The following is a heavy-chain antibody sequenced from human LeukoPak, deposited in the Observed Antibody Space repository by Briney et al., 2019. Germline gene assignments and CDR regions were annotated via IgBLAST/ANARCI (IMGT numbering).Heavy chain of an antibody. CDR2: ISAYNGNT. CDR1: GYTFTSYG. V-gene: IGHV1-18*01. D-gene: IGHD3-3*01. CDR3: ARARAIYDFWSGPWAFDI. J-gene: IGHJ3*02. Sequence: GASVKVSCKASGYTFTSYGISWVRQAPGQGLEWMGWISAYNGNTNYAQKLQGRVTMTTDTSTSTAYMELRSLRSDDTAVYYCARARAIYDFWSGPWAFDIWGQGTMVTVSS.